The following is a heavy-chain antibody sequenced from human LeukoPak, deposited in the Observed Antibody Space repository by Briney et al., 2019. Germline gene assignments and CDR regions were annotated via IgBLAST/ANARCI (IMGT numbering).Heavy chain of an antibody. CDR3: AKEYDSSGYPYYFDY. CDR2: ISGSGGST. V-gene: IGHV3-23*01. CDR1: GFTFSSYA. J-gene: IGHJ4*02. Sequence: GGSLRLSCAASGFTFSSYAMSWVRQAPGKGLEWVSAISGSGGSTYYADSVKGRFTTSRDNSKNTLYLQMNSLRAEDTAVYYCAKEYDSSGYPYYFDYWGQGTLVTVSS. D-gene: IGHD3-22*01.